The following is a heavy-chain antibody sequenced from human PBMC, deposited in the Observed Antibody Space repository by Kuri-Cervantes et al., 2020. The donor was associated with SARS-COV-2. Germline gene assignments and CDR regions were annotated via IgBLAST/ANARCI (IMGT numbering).Heavy chain of an antibody. V-gene: IGHV1-2*02. J-gene: IGHJ4*02. CDR3: ATPRYCSGGSCYGSFDY. Sequence: ASVKVSCKASGYTFTGYYMHWVRQAPGQGLEWMGWINPNSGGTNYAQKFQGRVTMTRDTSISTAYMELSRLRSDDTAVYYCATPRYCSGGSCYGSFDYWGQGTLVTVSS. CDR2: INPNSGGT. D-gene: IGHD2-15*01. CDR1: GYTFTGYY.